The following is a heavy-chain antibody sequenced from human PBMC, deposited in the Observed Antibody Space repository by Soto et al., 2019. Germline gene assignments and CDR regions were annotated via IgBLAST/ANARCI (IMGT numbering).Heavy chain of an antibody. D-gene: IGHD3-9*01. CDR1: GYTFTSYG. CDR3: ARDGKSDWILDAFDI. CDR2: ISAYNGNT. Sequence: ASVKVSCKASGYTFTSYGISWVRQAPEQGLEWMGWISAYNGNTNYAQKIQGRVTMTTDTSTSTAYMELRSLRSDDTAVYYCARDGKSDWILDAFDIWGQGTMVTVSS. J-gene: IGHJ3*02. V-gene: IGHV1-18*01.